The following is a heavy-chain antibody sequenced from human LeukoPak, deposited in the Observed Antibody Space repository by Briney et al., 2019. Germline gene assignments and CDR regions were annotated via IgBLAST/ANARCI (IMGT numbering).Heavy chain of an antibody. CDR2: INGDGSL. CDR3: AGGASSTVHY. CDR1: GLTFSTYW. Sequence: GGSLRLSCAASGLTFSTYWMHWVRHAPGKGLVWVSRINGDGSLSYADSVKGRFTIPRDNTKNMLYLQMNSLRAEDTAVYYCAGGASSTVHYWGQGTLVTVSS. J-gene: IGHJ4*02. V-gene: IGHV3-74*01. D-gene: IGHD6-13*01.